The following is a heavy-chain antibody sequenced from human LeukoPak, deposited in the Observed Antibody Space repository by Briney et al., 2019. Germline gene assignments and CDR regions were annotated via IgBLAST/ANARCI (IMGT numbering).Heavy chain of an antibody. J-gene: IGHJ4*02. CDR3: ARHPGGSHVKD. D-gene: IGHD2-15*01. V-gene: IGHV4-59*08. CDR2: IYHTGTT. CDR1: GGSISSSY. Sequence: SETLSLTCTVSGGSISSSYWSWIRQPPGKGLEWIGYIYHTGTTNYNPSLKSRVTISVDTSKNQFFLRLSSVTAADTAVYYCARHPGGSHVKDWGQGTLVAVSS.